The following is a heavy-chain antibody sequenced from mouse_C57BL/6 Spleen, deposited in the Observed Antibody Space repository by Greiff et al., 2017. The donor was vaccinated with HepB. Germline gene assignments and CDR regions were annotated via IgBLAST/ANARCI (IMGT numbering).Heavy chain of an antibody. CDR2: IWSGGST. CDR1: GFSLTSYG. CDR3: ARWSVYAMDY. J-gene: IGHJ4*01. V-gene: IGHV2-2*01. Sequence: VHLVESGPGLVQPSQSLSITCTVSGFSLTSYGVHWVRQSPGKGLEWLGVIWSGGSTDYNAAFISRLSISKDNSKSQVFFKMNSLQADDTAIYYCARWSVYAMDYWGQGTSVTVSS.